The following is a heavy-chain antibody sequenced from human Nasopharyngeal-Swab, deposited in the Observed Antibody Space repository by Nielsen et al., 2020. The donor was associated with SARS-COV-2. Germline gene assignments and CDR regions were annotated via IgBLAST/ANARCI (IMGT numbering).Heavy chain of an antibody. Sequence: GESLKISCAASGFTFSSYAMHWVRQAPGKGLEWVALISYDGSNKYYADSVKGRFTISRDNSKNTLYLQMNSLRAEDTAVYYCVRDLGSYFDYWGQGTLVTVSS. CDR1: GFTFSSYA. CDR2: ISYDGSNK. J-gene: IGHJ4*02. CDR3: VRDLGSYFDY. D-gene: IGHD7-27*01. V-gene: IGHV3-30-3*01.